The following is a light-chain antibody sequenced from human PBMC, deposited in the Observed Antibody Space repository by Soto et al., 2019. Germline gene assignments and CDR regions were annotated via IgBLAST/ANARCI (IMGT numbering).Light chain of an antibody. CDR1: QSITNW. Sequence: DIQMTQSPSTLSASVGDRLSITCRASQSITNWLAWYQQKPGKAPKLLIYKASSLQSEVPSRFSGSASGPEFTLTISSLQPDDFATYYCQQYNSYPYTFGQGTKLEIK. J-gene: IGKJ2*01. V-gene: IGKV1-5*03. CDR3: QQYNSYPYT. CDR2: KAS.